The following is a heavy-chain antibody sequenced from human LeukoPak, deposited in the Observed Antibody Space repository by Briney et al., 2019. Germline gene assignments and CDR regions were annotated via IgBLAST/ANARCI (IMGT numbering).Heavy chain of an antibody. CDR1: GGSISSSSYY. D-gene: IGHD3-22*01. Sequence: SETLSLTCTVSGGSISSSSYYWGWIRQPPGKGLEWIGSIYYSGSTYYNPSLKSRVTISVDTSKNQFSLKLSSVTAADTAVYYCAREPATYDSSGYFDYWGQGTLVTVSS. J-gene: IGHJ4*02. CDR3: AREPATYDSSGYFDY. V-gene: IGHV4-39*07. CDR2: IYYSGST.